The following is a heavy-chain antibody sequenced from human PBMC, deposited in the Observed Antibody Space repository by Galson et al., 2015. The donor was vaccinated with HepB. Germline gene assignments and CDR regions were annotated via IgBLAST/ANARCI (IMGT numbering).Heavy chain of an antibody. J-gene: IGHJ4*02. CDR2: ISSSSSYI. Sequence: SLRLSCAASGFTFSSYSMNWVRQAPGKGLEWVSSISSSSSYIYYADSVKGRFTISRDNAKNSLYLQMNSLRAEDTAVYYCARDLYCSGGSCTPLDYWGQGTLVTVSS. CDR1: GFTFSSYS. V-gene: IGHV3-21*01. D-gene: IGHD2-15*01. CDR3: ARDLYCSGGSCTPLDY.